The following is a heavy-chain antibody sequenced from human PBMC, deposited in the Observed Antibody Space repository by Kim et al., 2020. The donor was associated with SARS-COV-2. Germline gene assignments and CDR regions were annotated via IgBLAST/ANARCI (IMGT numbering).Heavy chain of an antibody. Sequence: VKGRFTISRDNSKNTLYLQMNSLRAEDTAVYYCAKENTFITMVRGGRFDPWGQGTLVTVSS. CDR3: AKENTFITMVRGGRFDP. V-gene: IGHV3-23*01. D-gene: IGHD3-10*01. J-gene: IGHJ5*02.